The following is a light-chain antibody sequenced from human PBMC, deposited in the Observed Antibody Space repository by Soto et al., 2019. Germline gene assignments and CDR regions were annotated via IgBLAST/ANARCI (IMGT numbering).Light chain of an antibody. V-gene: IGKV1-33*01. J-gene: IGKJ2*01. Sequence: DIQMTQSPSSLSASVGDRVTITCQASQDISNYLNWYQQKPGKAPKLLIYDASNLETGVPSRFSGSGSRTDFTFTISSLQPEDIATYSCQQYDNLPMYTFGQGTKLEIK. CDR1: QDISNY. CDR3: QQYDNLPMYT. CDR2: DAS.